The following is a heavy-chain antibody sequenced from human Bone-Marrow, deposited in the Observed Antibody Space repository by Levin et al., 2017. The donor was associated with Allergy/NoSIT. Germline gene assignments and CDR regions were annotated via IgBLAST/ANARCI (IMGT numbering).Heavy chain of an antibody. CDR2: IYYSGST. J-gene: IGHJ4*02. CDR3: ARAYCGGDCYCDY. V-gene: IGHV4-39*01. Sequence: SQTLSLTCTVSGGSISSSSYYWGWIRQPPGKGLEWIGSIYYSGSTYYNPSLKSRVTISVDTSKNQFSLKLSSVTAADTAVYYCARAYCGGDCYCDYWGQGTLVTVSS. CDR1: GGSISSSSYY. D-gene: IGHD2-21*02.